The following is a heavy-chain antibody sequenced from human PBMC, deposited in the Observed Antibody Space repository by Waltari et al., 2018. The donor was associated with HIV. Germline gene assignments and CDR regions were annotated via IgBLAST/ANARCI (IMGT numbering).Heavy chain of an antibody. CDR3: ARRGGATVTSYYYYGLDV. CDR2: IFYSGNT. CDR1: GPSISIYSPY. Sequence: QVQLQESGPGLVKPSETLSLTCTVSGPSISIYSPYWGLVRQPPGKGLEWIGNIFYSGNTYYNPSLKSRVTISIDTSKKHFSLKLTSVTAADTAVYYCARRGGATVTSYYYYGLDVWGQGTTVTVSS. V-gene: IGHV4-39*02. J-gene: IGHJ6*02. D-gene: IGHD4-17*01.